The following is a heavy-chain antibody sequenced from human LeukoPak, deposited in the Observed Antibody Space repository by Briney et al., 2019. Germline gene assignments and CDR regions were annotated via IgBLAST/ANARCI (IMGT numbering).Heavy chain of an antibody. D-gene: IGHD6-13*01. Sequence: GGSLRLSCAASGFTFRSYSMNWVRQAPGKGLEWVSSIKGRFTISRDNAKNSLYLQMNSLRAEGTAVYYCARDYSGSWYPFDYWGQGTLVTVSS. CDR2: I. CDR1: GFTFRSYS. J-gene: IGHJ4*02. CDR3: ARDYSGSWYPFDY. V-gene: IGHV3-21*01.